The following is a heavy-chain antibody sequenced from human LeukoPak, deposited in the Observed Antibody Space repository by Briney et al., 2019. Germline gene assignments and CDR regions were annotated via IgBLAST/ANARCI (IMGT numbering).Heavy chain of an antibody. J-gene: IGHJ4*02. D-gene: IGHD4-17*01. CDR2: IKPDGSEK. V-gene: IGHV3-7*05. CDR3: ARDRTTRRVFDY. Sequence: GGSLRLSCAASGFIFSNYWMSWARQAPGKGLEWVANIKPDGSEKHHVESVKGRFTISRDNAKNSLYLQMNSLRAEDTAVYYCARDRTTRRVFDYWGQGTLVTVSS. CDR1: GFIFSNYW.